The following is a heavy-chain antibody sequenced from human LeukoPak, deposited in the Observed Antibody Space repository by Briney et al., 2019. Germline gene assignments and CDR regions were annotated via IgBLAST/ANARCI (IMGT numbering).Heavy chain of an antibody. D-gene: IGHD3-22*01. V-gene: IGHV1-69*06. CDR3: ARDSFYYDSSGYSHFDY. J-gene: IGHJ4*02. Sequence: SVKVSCTASGGTFSSYAISWVRQAPGQGLEWMGRIIPIFGTANYAQKFQGRVTITADKSTSTAYMELSSLRSEDTAVYYCARDSFYYDSSGYSHFDYWGQGTLVTVSS. CDR1: GGTFSSYA. CDR2: IIPIFGTA.